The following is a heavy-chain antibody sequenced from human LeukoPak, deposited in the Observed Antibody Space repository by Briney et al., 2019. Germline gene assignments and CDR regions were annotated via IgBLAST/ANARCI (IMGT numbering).Heavy chain of an antibody. Sequence: PSETLSLTCTVSGGSISSYYWSWIRQPPGKGLEWTGYIYYSGSTSYNPSLKSRITISVGSSWTQFSLKLSSVTAADTAVYYCARLTMLRGVIYGTDWHFDLWGRGTLVTVSS. CDR3: ARLTMLRGVIYGTDWHFDL. CDR1: GGSISSYY. J-gene: IGHJ2*01. V-gene: IGHV4-59*08. CDR2: IYYSGST. D-gene: IGHD3-10*01.